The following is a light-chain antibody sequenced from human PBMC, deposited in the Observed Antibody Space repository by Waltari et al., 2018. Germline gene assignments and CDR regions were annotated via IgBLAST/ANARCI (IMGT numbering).Light chain of an antibody. J-gene: IGKJ1*01. Sequence: EIVMTQSPATLSVSPGERATLPCRAKQSVSSNLAGYQQKPGQAPSLLIYGASTRATGIPARFSGSGSGTEFTLTISSMQSEDFAVYYCQQYNNWPPWTFGQGTKVEIK. CDR2: GAS. V-gene: IGKV3-15*01. CDR1: QSVSSN. CDR3: QQYNNWPPWT.